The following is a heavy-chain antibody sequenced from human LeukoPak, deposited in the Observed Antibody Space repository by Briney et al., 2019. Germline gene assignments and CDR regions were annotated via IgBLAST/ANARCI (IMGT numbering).Heavy chain of an antibody. CDR3: ARLVVRGIAARRDYYYYYMDV. CDR1: GGSFSGYY. CDR2: INHSGST. V-gene: IGHV4-34*01. D-gene: IGHD6-6*01. J-gene: IGHJ6*03. Sequence: SETLSLTCAVYGGSFSGYYWSWIRQPPGKGLEGIGEINHSGSTNYNPSLKSRVTISVDTSKNQFSLKLSSVTAADTAVYYCARLVVRGIAARRDYYYYYMDVWGKGTTVTVSS.